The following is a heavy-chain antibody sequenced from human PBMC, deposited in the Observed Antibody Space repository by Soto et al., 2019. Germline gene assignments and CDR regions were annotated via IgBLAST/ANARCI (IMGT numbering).Heavy chain of an antibody. CDR2: MNPNSGNT. J-gene: IGHJ6*02. CDR1: GYTFTSYD. CDR3: ARPYYDFWSGYYKPTYYYGMDV. D-gene: IGHD3-3*01. Sequence: ASVKVSCKASGYTFTSYDINWVRQATGQGLEWMGWMNPNSGNTGYAQKFQGRVTMTRNTSISTAYMELSSLRSEDTAVYYCARPYYDFWSGYYKPTYYYGMDVWGQGTTVTVSS. V-gene: IGHV1-8*01.